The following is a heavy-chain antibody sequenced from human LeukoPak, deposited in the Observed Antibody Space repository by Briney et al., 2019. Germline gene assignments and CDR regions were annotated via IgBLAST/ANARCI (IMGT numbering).Heavy chain of an antibody. J-gene: IGHJ4*02. CDR2: IYYSGST. CDR3: ARLRGYSYGWKTSYYFDY. V-gene: IGHV4-39*01. CDR1: GGSISSSSYY. Sequence: PSETLSLTCTVSGGSISSSSYYWGWIRQPPGKGLEWIGSIYYSGSTYYNPSLKSRVTISVDTSKNQFSLKLSSVTAADTAVYYCARLRGYSYGWKTSYYFDYWGQGTLVTVSS. D-gene: IGHD5-18*01.